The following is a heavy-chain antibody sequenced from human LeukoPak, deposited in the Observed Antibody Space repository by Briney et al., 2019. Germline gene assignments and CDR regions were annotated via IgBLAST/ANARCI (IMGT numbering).Heavy chain of an antibody. V-gene: IGHV3-23*01. CDR3: VREDTPATANY. J-gene: IGHJ4*02. CDR2: ISGGGDIT. D-gene: IGHD2-21*02. Sequence: GGSLRLSCAASGFNFANHAMSWVRQTPGKGLEWVSAISGGGDITYYADSVTGRVTISRDNSKDTLFLQMHRLRPGDTAVYYCVREDTPATANYWGQGTLVTISS. CDR1: GFNFANHA.